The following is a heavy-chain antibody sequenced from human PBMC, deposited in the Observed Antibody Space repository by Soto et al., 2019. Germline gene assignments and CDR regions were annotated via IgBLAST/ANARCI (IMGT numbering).Heavy chain of an antibody. V-gene: IGHV4-39*01. CDR3: ARLLPGIAVAGWYNWFDP. Sequence: SETLSLTCTVSGGSISSSSYYWGWIRQPPGKGLEWIGSIYYSGSTYYNPSLKSRVTISVDTSKNQFSLKLSSVTAADTAVYYCARLLPGIAVAGWYNWFDPWGQGTLVTVSS. CDR2: IYYSGST. D-gene: IGHD6-19*01. CDR1: GGSISSSSYY. J-gene: IGHJ5*02.